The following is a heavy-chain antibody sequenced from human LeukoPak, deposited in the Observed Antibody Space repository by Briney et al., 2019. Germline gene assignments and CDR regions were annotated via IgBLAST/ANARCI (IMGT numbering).Heavy chain of an antibody. J-gene: IGHJ3*02. CDR1: GFSLINCD. CDR2: IHYDGSEK. CDR3: ARNRVGFYYADAFDM. Sequence: GGSLRLSCAPSGFSLINCDMHWVRQTPGKGLEWVAFIHYDGSEKYYADSMKGRFTISRDNSKKTLYLQMNSLRGEDTAVYYCARNRVGFYYADAFDMWGQGTMVTVSS. V-gene: IGHV3-30*02. D-gene: IGHD5-24*01.